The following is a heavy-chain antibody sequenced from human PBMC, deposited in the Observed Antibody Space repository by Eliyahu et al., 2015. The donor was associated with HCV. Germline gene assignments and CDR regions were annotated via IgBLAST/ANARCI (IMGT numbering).Heavy chain of an antibody. CDR1: XXTFSSYA. CDR3: ARGPYYYDSSGYYFDY. J-gene: IGHJ4*02. Sequence: QVQLVQSGAEVKKPGSSVKVSCKASXXTFSSYAISWXRQAPGQGLEWMGRIIPILGIANYAQKFQGRVTITADKSTSTAYMELSSLRSEDTAVYYCARGPYYYDSSGYYFDYWGQGTLVTVSS. CDR2: IIPILGIA. V-gene: IGHV1-69*04. D-gene: IGHD3-22*01.